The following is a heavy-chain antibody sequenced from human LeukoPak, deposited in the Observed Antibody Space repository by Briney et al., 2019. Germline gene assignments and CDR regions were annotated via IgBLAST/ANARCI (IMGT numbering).Heavy chain of an antibody. CDR2: IFPSDGST. CDR1: GYTFTRYS. J-gene: IGHJ4*02. D-gene: IGHD5-12*01. V-gene: IGHV1-46*01. Sequence: ASVKVSCKASGYTFTRYSMNWMRQAPGQGLEWVGIIFPSDGSTVYGQKFQGRVTMTRDTSTSTVYMELSSLSSEDTALYYCARRYSGYAGDYWGQGTLVTVSS. CDR3: ARRYSGYAGDY.